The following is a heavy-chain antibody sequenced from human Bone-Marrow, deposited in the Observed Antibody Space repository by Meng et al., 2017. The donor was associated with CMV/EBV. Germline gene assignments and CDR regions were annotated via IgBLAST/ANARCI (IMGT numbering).Heavy chain of an antibody. CDR1: GFTFSTYGVS. J-gene: IGHJ4*02. V-gene: IGHV2-5*01. Sequence: CSFSGFTFSTYGVSVGWIRQSTGEALEWLAFIYWNDDDYYNPSLESRLTITKDTSKNQVVLRVTNVGPADTATYFCAHTAGGTYVVIYWGQGTLVTVSS. CDR2: IYWNDDD. D-gene: IGHD1-26*01. CDR3: AHTAGGTYVVIY.